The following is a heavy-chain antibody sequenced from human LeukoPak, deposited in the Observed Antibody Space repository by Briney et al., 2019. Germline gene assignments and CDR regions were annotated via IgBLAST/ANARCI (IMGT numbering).Heavy chain of an antibody. Sequence: PGGSLRLSCAASTFIFSDYAMTWVRQAPGKGLEWVSTISGGGDATYYAHSVKGRFAVSRDNSKKTLYLQMNSLRAEDTAVYYCATGTGGYGSGSYLSYYYYGMDVWGQGTTVTVSS. CDR3: ATGTGGYGSGSYLSYYYYGMDV. D-gene: IGHD3-10*01. CDR2: ISGGGDAT. J-gene: IGHJ6*02. CDR1: TFIFSDYA. V-gene: IGHV3-23*01.